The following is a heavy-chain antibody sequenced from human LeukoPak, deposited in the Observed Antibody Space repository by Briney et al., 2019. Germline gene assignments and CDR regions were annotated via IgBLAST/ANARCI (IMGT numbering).Heavy chain of an antibody. J-gene: IGHJ4*02. Sequence: GGSQRLSCAASGFTFSSYAMSCVRQAPGKGLEWVSAISGSGGSTYYADSVKGRFTISRDNSKNTLYLQMNSLRAEDTAVYYCAKEGLERESFDYWGQGTLVTVSS. CDR1: GFTFSSYA. D-gene: IGHD6-19*01. V-gene: IGHV3-23*01. CDR3: AKEGLERESFDY. CDR2: ISGSGGST.